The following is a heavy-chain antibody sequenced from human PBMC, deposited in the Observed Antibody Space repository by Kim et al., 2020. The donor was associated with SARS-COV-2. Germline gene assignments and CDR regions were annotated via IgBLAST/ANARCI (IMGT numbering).Heavy chain of an antibody. V-gene: IGHV3-21*01. D-gene: IGHD3-3*01. J-gene: IGHJ2*01. CDR3: ARAPNVLRFLEWSDQNWYFDL. CDR1: GFTFCSYS. Sequence: GGSLRLSCAASGFTFCSYSMNWVRQAPGKGLEWVSSISSSSSYIYYADSVKGRFTISRDNAKNSLYLQMNSLRAEDTAVYYCARAPNVLRFLEWSDQNWYFDLWGRGTLVTVSS. CDR2: ISSSSSYI.